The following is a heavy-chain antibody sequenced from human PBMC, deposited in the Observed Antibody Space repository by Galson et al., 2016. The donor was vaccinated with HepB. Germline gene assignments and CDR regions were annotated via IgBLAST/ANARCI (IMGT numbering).Heavy chain of an antibody. D-gene: IGHD3-3*01. CDR1: GFTFRSYG. CDR2: ISFSSTNI. J-gene: IGHJ4*02. Sequence: LRLSCAASGFTFRSYGMNWVRQAPAKGLEWLSYISFSSTNIHYADSVRGRFTISRDNAKNSLFLQLNSMKDEDTAVYYCARGPAGLLDYWGQGLLVTVSS. CDR3: ARGPAGLLDY. V-gene: IGHV3-48*02.